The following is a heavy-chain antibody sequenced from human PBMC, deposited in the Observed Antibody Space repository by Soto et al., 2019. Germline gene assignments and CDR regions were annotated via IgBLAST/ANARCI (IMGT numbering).Heavy chain of an antibody. J-gene: IGHJ3*02. CDR2: IYPGDSDT. V-gene: IGHV5-51*01. CDR1: GYSFTSYW. CDR3: ATSLYDSSGYRLLDDAFDI. Sequence: PGESLKISCKGSGYSFTSYWIGWVRQMPGKGLEWMGIIYPGDSDTRYSPSFQGQVTISADKSISTAYLQWSSLKASDTAMYYCATSLYDSSGYRLLDDAFDIWGQGTMVTVSS. D-gene: IGHD3-22*01.